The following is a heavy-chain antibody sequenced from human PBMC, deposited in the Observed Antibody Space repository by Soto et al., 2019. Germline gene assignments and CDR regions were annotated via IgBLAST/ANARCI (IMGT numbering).Heavy chain of an antibody. CDR1: GFTFNTYG. V-gene: IGHV3-30*18. Sequence: LRLSCAASGFTFNTYGMYWVRQAPGKGLEWVAAISYDGSNKYHADSVKGRFTISRDNSKNTLYLQMNSLRVEDTAVYYCAKDIVRYTYGACDYWGQGALVTVYS. CDR2: ISYDGSNK. D-gene: IGHD5-18*01. J-gene: IGHJ4*02. CDR3: AKDIVRYTYGACDY.